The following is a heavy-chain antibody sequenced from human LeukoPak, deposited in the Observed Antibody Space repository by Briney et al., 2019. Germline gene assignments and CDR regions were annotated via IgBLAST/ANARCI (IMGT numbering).Heavy chain of an antibody. J-gene: IGHJ4*02. CDR1: GGSISSSNW. CDR2: IYHSGST. Sequence: SETLSLTCAVSGGSISSSNWWSWVRQPPGKGLEWIGEIYHSGSTNYNPSLKSRVTISVDKSKNQFSLKLSSVTAADTAVYYCASHQWLVTAFDYWGQGTLVTVSS. D-gene: IGHD6-19*01. V-gene: IGHV4-4*02. CDR3: ASHQWLVTAFDY.